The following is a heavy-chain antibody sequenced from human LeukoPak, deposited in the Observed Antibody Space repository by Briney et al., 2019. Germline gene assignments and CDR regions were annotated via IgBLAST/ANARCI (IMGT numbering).Heavy chain of an antibody. CDR1: GGSFSGYY. D-gene: IGHD3-10*01. Sequence: KASETLSLTCAVYGGSFSGYYWSWIRQPPGKGLEWIGEINHSGSTNYNPSLKSRVTISVDTSKNQFSLKLSSVTAADTAVYYCARGRDSYGSGTYYFEYWGQGTLVTVSS. V-gene: IGHV4-34*01. CDR3: ARGRDSYGSGTYYFEY. J-gene: IGHJ4*02. CDR2: INHSGST.